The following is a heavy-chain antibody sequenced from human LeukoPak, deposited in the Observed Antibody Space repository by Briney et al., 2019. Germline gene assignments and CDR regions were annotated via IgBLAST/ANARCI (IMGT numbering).Heavy chain of an antibody. V-gene: IGHV4-61*01. CDR1: GGSVSSGSYY. J-gene: IGHJ4*02. CDR2: IYYSGST. CDR3: ARDSADYGDYFDY. Sequence: PSETLSLTCTVSGGSVSSGSYYWSWIRQPPGKGLEWIGYIYYSGSTNYNPSLKSRVTISVDTSKDQFSLKLSSVTAADTAVYYCARDSADYGDYFDYWGQGALSPSPQ. D-gene: IGHD4-17*01.